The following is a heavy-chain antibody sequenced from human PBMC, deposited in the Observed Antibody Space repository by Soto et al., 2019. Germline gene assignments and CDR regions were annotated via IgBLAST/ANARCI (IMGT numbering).Heavy chain of an antibody. V-gene: IGHV3-23*01. CDR3: ARVGVGTTVFFGYIDY. J-gene: IGHJ4*02. CDR2: ISGSGGRS. CDR1: GFTFSNYA. Sequence: PGGSLRLSCAASGFTFSNYAMTWVRQGPGKGLEWVSGISGSGGRSYYADSVKGRFTISRDNSKNTLYLQMDSLRAEDTAVYYCARVGVGTTVFFGYIDYSGQGALVSVSS. D-gene: IGHD4-17*01.